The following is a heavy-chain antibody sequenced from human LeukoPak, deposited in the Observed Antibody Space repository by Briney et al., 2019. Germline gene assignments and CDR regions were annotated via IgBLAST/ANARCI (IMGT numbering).Heavy chain of an antibody. V-gene: IGHV4-39*01. CDR3: ARATYYGDYVDY. CDR2: IYYSGST. Sequence: SETLSLTCTVSGGSISSSSYYWGWIRQPPGKGLEWIGSIYYSGSTYYNPSLKSRVTISVDTSKNQFSLNLSSVTAADTAVYYCARATYYGDYVDYWGQGTLVTVSS. CDR1: GGSISSSSYY. J-gene: IGHJ4*02. D-gene: IGHD4-17*01.